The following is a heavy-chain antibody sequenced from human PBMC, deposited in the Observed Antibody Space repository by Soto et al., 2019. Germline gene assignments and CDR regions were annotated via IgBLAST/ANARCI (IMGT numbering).Heavy chain of an antibody. CDR2: IIPFFHLP. CDR3: ARSRAAAPPRVGMDV. V-gene: IGHV1-69*13. D-gene: IGHD6-13*01. J-gene: IGHJ6*02. CDR1: GGTFSRNA. Sequence: SVQVSCKASGGTFSRNAISWVRQAPGQGLEWMGGIIPFFHLPNYAQKYQGRVTITADETTSIVFMEMRSLRFEDTAVYYCARSRAAAPPRVGMDVWGQGTTVTVSS.